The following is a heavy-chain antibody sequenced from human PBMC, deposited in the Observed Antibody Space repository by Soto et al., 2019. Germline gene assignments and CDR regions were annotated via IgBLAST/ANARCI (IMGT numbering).Heavy chain of an antibody. CDR3: ARRYGYSFDY. Sequence: PSETLSLTCTVSGGSVSSGSYYWNWIRQPPGKGLEWIGYIYYTGGTNYNPSLKSRLTISSDTSKNQFSLKLSSVTAADTALYYCARRYGYSFDYWGQGTLVTVS. CDR2: IYYTGGT. D-gene: IGHD1-1*01. CDR1: GGSVSSGSYY. V-gene: IGHV4-61*01. J-gene: IGHJ4*02.